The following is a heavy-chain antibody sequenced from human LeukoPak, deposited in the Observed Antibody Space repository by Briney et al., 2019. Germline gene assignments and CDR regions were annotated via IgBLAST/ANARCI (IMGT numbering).Heavy chain of an antibody. CDR3: AKVDIAAAGKEGNY. CDR1: GFTFSSYG. J-gene: IGHJ4*02. D-gene: IGHD6-13*01. Sequence: SGGSLRLSCAASGFTFSSYGMHWVRQAPGKGLEWVSAISGSGGSTYYADSVKGRFTISRDNSKNTLYLQMNSLRAEDTAVYYCAKVDIAAAGKEGNYWGQGTLVTVSS. CDR2: ISGSGGST. V-gene: IGHV3-23*01.